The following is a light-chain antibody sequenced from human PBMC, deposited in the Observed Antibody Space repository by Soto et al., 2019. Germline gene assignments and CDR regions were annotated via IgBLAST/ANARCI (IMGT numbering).Light chain of an antibody. CDR2: GAS. CDR1: QSVSSGY. Sequence: EVVLTQSPGTLSLSPGEIATLSCRASQSVSSGYLVWYQHKPGQTPRLLIYGASSRATGIPDRFSGSGSRTDFTLTISRLEPEDFAVYYCQHSQTFGQGTKVDIK. CDR3: QHSQT. V-gene: IGKV3-20*01. J-gene: IGKJ1*01.